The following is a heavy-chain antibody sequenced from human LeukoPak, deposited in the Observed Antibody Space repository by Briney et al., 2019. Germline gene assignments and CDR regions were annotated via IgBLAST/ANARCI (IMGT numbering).Heavy chain of an antibody. Sequence: SETLSLTCTVSGGSISSYYWSWIRQPPGKGLERIGYIYYSGSTNYNPSLKSRVTISVDTSKNQFSLKLSSVTAADTAVYYCARANLYGDPFDYWGQGTLVTVSS. CDR2: IYYSGST. CDR1: GGSISSYY. CDR3: ARANLYGDPFDY. J-gene: IGHJ4*02. V-gene: IGHV4-59*01. D-gene: IGHD4-17*01.